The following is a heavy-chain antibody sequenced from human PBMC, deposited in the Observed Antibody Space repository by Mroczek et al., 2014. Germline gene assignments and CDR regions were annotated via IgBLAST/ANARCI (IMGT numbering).Heavy chain of an antibody. CDR2: IYYSGST. CDR1: GGSISSGGYY. Sequence: KESGPGLVKPSQTLSLTCTVSGGSISSGGYYWSWIRQHPGKGLEWIGYIYYSGSTYYNPSLKSRVTISVDTSKNQFSLKLSSVTAADTAVYYCASVYLRLRLGELHGGYFDIWGQGTMVTVSS. D-gene: IGHD3-16*01. J-gene: IGHJ3*02. V-gene: IGHV4-31*03. CDR3: ASVYLRLRLGELHGGYFDI.